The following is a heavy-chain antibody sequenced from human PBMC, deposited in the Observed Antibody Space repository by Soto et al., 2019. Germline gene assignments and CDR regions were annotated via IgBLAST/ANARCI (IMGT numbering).Heavy chain of an antibody. D-gene: IGHD2-15*01. CDR3: GKDTLDCSGGDCPLYYYYGMDV. J-gene: IGHJ6*02. V-gene: IGHV3-30*18. Sequence: QVQLVESGGGVVQPGTSLRLSCAASGFTFRSYGMHWVRQAPGKGLEWLAVISNDGSNKYLADSVKGRLALSRDNSSNALYLKINSLRVEDTAVYYCGKDTLDCSGGDCPLYYYYGMDVWGQGTTVTVSS. CDR1: GFTFRSYG. CDR2: ISNDGSNK.